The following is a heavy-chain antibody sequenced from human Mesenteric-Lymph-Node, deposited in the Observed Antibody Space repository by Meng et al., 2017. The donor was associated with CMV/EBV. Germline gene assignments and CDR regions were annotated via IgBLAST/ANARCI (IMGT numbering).Heavy chain of an antibody. D-gene: IGHD5-24*01. Sequence: VSGDSISSGGHYWNWIRQSPGKGLEWIGYIYYTGSAYYNPSLKSRITISVDTSKNQFSLKLTSATAADTAVYHCARGVSGYNYGADYWGQGILVTVSS. V-gene: IGHV4-31*02. CDR2: IYYTGSA. J-gene: IGHJ4*02. CDR1: GDSISSGGHY. CDR3: ARGVSGYNYGADY.